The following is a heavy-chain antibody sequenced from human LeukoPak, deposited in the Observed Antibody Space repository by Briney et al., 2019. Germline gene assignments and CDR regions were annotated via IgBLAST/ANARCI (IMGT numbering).Heavy chain of an antibody. CDR3: ASAVDTAMVTDGMDV. J-gene: IGHJ6*02. CDR2: ISGSGGST. Sequence: GGSLRLSCAASGFTFSSYAMSWVRQAPGKGLEWVSAISGSGGSTYYADSVKGRFTISRDNSKNTLYLQMNSLRAEDTAVYYCASAVDTAMVTDGMDVWGQGTTVTVSS. D-gene: IGHD5-18*01. CDR1: GFTFSSYA. V-gene: IGHV3-23*01.